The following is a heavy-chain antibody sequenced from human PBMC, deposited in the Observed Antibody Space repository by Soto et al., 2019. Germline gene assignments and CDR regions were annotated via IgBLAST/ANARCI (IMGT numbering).Heavy chain of an antibody. V-gene: IGHV3-23*01. J-gene: IGHJ5*02. CDR1: GFTFSSYA. CDR3: AKDSGDYALWAVNWFDP. D-gene: IGHD4-17*01. CDR2: ISGSGGGT. Sequence: QPGGSLRLSCAASGFTFSSYAMSWVRQAPGKGLEWVSTISGSGGGTYYADSVKGRFTISRDNSKNTLYLQMNSLRAEDTAVYYCAKDSGDYALWAVNWFDPWGQGTLVTVSS.